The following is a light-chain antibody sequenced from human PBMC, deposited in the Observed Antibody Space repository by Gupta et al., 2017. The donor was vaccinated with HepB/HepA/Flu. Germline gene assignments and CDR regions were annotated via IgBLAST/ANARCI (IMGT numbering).Light chain of an antibody. CDR3: QKRYRTRTWT. CDR2: AAS. CDR1: QSISSY. J-gene: IGKJ1*01. V-gene: IGKV1-39*01. Sequence: DIQMTQSPSSLSASVGDRVTITCRASQSISSYLNWYQQKPGKAPKLLIYAASSLQSGVPSRFRGSGSGTACTLTISSLQPEDVATDYWQKRYRTRTWTCGQGTKVEIK.